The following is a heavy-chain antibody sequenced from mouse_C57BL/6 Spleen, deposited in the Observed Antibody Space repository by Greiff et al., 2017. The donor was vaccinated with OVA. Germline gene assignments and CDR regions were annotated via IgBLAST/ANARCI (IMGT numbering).Heavy chain of an antibody. CDR1: GYTFTDYE. J-gene: IGHJ2*01. Sequence: VQLVESGAELVRPGASVTLSCKASGYTFTDYEMHWVQQTPVHGLEWIGAIDPETGGTAYNQKFKGKAILTADKSSSTAYMELRSLTSEDSAVYYCTRSTTVVADYWGQGTTRTVSS. D-gene: IGHD1-1*01. V-gene: IGHV1-15*01. CDR2: IDPETGGT. CDR3: TRSTTVVADY.